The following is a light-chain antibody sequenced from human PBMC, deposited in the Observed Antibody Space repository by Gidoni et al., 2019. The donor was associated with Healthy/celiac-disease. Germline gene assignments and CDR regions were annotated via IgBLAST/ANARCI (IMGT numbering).Light chain of an antibody. CDR1: SSDVGGYNY. CDR3: SSYTSSSTPVV. J-gene: IGLJ2*01. V-gene: IGLV2-14*01. Sequence: QSALTQPASVSGSPGQSITISCTGTSSDVGGYNYVSWYQQHPGKAPKLMIYEVSNRPSGVSNRCSGSKSGNTASRTISGLQAEDEADYYCSSYTSSSTPVVFGGGTKLTVL. CDR2: EVS.